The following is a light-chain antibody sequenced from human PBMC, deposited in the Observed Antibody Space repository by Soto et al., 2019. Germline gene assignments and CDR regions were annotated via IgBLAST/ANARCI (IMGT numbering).Light chain of an antibody. Sequence: DIQMTQSPSTLSASVGDRVTITCRASQSFSDWLAWYQQKPGKAPKLLISMASNLQTGVPSRFSGSQSGTEFTLTISSVQPDDFATYYCQRYNSYKWTFGQGTKVEIK. J-gene: IGKJ1*01. V-gene: IGKV1-5*03. CDR1: QSFSDW. CDR2: MAS. CDR3: QRYNSYKWT.